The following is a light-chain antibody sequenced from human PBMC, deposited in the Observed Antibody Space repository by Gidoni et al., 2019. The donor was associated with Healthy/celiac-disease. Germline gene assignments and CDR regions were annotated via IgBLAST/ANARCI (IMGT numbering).Light chain of an antibody. V-gene: IGKV1-8*01. CDR3: QQYYSYPPWT. CDR2: AAS. CDR1: QGISSY. Sequence: IRMTQSPSSLSASTGDRVTITCRASQGISSYLAWYQQKPGKAPKLLIYAASTLQSGVPSRFSGSGSGTDFTLTISCLQSEDFATYYCQQYYSYPPWTFGQGTKVEIK. J-gene: IGKJ1*01.